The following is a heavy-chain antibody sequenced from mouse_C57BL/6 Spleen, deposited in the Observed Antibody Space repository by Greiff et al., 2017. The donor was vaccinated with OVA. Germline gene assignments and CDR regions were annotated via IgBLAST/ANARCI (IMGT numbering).Heavy chain of an antibody. V-gene: IGHV5-9-1*02. J-gene: IGHJ2*01. CDR1: GFTFSSYA. Sequence: EVQLVESGEGLVKPGGSLKLSCAASGFTFSSYAMSWVRQTPEKRLEWVAYISSGGDYIYYADTVKGRFTISRDNARNTLYLQMSSLKSEDTAMYYCTREETGRDYFDYWGQGTTLTVSS. CDR3: TREETGRDYFDY. CDR2: ISSGGDYI. D-gene: IGHD4-1*01.